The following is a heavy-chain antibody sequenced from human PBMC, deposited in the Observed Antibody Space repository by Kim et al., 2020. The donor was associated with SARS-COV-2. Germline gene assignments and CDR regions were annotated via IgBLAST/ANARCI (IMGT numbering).Heavy chain of an antibody. CDR1: GGSFSGYY. V-gene: IGHV4-34*01. CDR3: ARGCYYGSGHLDY. D-gene: IGHD3-10*01. CDR2: INHSGST. Sequence: SETLSLTCAVYGGSFSGYYWSWIRQPPGKGLEWIGEINHSGSTNYNPSLKSRVTISVDTSKNQFSLKLSSVTAADTAVYYCARGCYYGSGHLDYWGQGTLVTVSS. J-gene: IGHJ4*02.